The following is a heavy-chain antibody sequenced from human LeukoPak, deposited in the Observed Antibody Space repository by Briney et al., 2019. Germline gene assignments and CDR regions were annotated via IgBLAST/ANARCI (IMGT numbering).Heavy chain of an antibody. CDR3: AAGETEYYYDSSGYQPYAFDI. D-gene: IGHD3-22*01. J-gene: IGHJ3*02. V-gene: IGHV3-23*01. Sequence: PGGSLRLSCAASGFTFSSYAMSWVRQAPGKGLEWVSAISGSGGSTYYADSVKGRFTISRDNSKNTLYLQMNSLRAEDTAVYYCAAGETEYYYDSSGYQPYAFDIWGQGTMVTVSS. CDR1: GFTFSSYA. CDR2: ISGSGGST.